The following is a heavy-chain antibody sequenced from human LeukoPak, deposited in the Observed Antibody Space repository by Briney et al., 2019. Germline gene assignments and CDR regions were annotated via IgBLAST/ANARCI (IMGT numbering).Heavy chain of an antibody. Sequence: SQTLSLTCAVSGGSISSGGYSWSWIRQPPGKGLEWIGYIYHSGSTYYNPSLKSRVTISVDRSKNQFSLKLSSVTAADTAVYYCAREGTGGPFDYWGQGTLGTVSS. CDR2: IYHSGST. J-gene: IGHJ4*02. D-gene: IGHD7-27*01. CDR1: GGSISSGGYS. V-gene: IGHV4-30-2*01. CDR3: AREGTGGPFDY.